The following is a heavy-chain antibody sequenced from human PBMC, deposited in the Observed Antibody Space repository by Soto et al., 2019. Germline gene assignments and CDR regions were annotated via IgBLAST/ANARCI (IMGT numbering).Heavy chain of an antibody. CDR2: IWYDGSNK. CDR1: GFTFSSYG. Sequence: PGGSLRLSCAASGFTFSSYGMHWVRQAPGKGLEWVAVIWYDGSNKYYADSVKGRFTISRDNSKNTLYLQMNSLRAEDTAVYYCAREGLTYSSGPLDLYYFDYWGQGTLVTVSS. V-gene: IGHV3-33*01. J-gene: IGHJ4*02. D-gene: IGHD6-19*01. CDR3: AREGLTYSSGPLDLYYFDY.